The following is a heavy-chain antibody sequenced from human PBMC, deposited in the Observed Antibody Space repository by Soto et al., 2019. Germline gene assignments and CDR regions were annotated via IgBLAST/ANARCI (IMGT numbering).Heavy chain of an antibody. CDR3: ARHPFVGNWNYVVVLGWFDP. J-gene: IGHJ5*02. Sequence: SETLSLTYTVSGGSISSSSYYWGWIRQPPGKGLEWIGSIYYSGSTYYNPSLRSRVTISVDTSKNQFSLKLSSVTAADTAVYYCARHPFVGNWNYVVVLGWFDPWGQGTLVTVSS. CDR2: IYYSGST. D-gene: IGHD1-7*01. V-gene: IGHV4-39*01. CDR1: GGSISSSSYY.